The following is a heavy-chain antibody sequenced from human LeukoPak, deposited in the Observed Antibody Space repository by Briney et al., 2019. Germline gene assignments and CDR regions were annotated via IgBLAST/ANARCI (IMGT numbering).Heavy chain of an antibody. D-gene: IGHD3-22*01. Sequence: GGSLRLSCAASGFTFSSKNINWVRQTPGQGLEWVAHISTSGSTIFYGDSVRGRFTISRDNAKNSLYLQMNSLRAEDTAVYYCARDSLSSGYYYKDYWGQGTLVTVSS. V-gene: IGHV3-48*04. CDR2: ISTSGSTI. J-gene: IGHJ4*02. CDR1: GFTFSSKN. CDR3: ARDSLSSGYYYKDY.